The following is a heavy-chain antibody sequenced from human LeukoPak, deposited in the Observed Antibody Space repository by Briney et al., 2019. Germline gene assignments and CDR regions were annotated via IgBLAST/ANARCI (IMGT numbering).Heavy chain of an antibody. D-gene: IGHD3-22*01. CDR3: ARVIKYYYDSSGYYPDY. V-gene: IGHV4-61*01. J-gene: IGHJ4*02. CDR1: GGSVSNGSYC. CDR2: IYYSGST. Sequence: PSETLSLTCTVSGGSVSNGSYCWSWIRQPPGKGLEWIGYIYYSGSTNYNPSLKSRVTISVDTSKNQFSLKLSSVTAADTAVYYCARVIKYYYDSSGYYPDYWGQGTLVTVSS.